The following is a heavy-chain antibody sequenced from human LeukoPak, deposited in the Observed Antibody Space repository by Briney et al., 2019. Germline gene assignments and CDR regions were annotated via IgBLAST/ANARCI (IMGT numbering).Heavy chain of an antibody. CDR3: AREGTVASPFDY. J-gene: IGHJ4*02. Sequence: GGSLRLSCAASGFTFSGYAMSWVRQAPGKGLEWVANIKQDGSEKYYVDSVKGRFTISRDNAKNSLYLQMNSLRAEDTAVYYCAREGTVASPFDYWGQGTLVTVSS. CDR2: IKQDGSEK. V-gene: IGHV3-7*01. CDR1: GFTFSGYA. D-gene: IGHD4-23*01.